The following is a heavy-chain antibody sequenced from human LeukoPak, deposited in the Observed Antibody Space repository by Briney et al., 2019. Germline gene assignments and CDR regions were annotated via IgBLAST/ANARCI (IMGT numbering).Heavy chain of an antibody. Sequence: PSETLSLTCTVSGGSLSSYYWSWIRQPPGKGLEWIGYIYYSGSTNYNPSLKSRVTISVDTSKNQFSLKLSSVTPADPALYYSARSSFGSITMVENWFDPWGQGTLVTLSS. D-gene: IGHD3-10*01. V-gene: IGHV4-59*12. CDR3: ARSSFGSITMVENWFDP. CDR1: GGSLSSYY. CDR2: IYYSGST. J-gene: IGHJ5*02.